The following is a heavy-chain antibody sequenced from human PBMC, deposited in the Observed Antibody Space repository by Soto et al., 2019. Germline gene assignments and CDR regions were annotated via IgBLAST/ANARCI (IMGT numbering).Heavy chain of an antibody. V-gene: IGHV1-46*01. D-gene: IGHD1-26*01. CDR2: INPSGGST. CDR3: ARGRPVGATRPSDAFDI. Sequence: ASVKVSCKASGYTFTSYYMHWVRQAPGQGLEWMGIINPSGGSTSYAQKFQGRVTMTRDTSTSTVYMELSSLRSEDTAVYYCARGRPVGATRPSDAFDIWGQGTMVTVS. J-gene: IGHJ3*02. CDR1: GYTFTSYY.